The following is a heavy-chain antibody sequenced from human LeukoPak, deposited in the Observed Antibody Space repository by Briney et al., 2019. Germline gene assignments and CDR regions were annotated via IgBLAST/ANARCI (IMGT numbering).Heavy chain of an antibody. J-gene: IGHJ4*02. CDR2: IKFDGSEK. V-gene: IGHV3-7*01. CDR3: ARDYDYVWGSYGFDY. CDR1: GFTFSSHW. Sequence: PGGSLRLSCAASGFTFSSHWMTWVRQAPGKGLEWVANIKFDGSEKHYVDSVKGRFTISRDNAKNTLYLQMNSLRAEDTAVYYCARDYDYVWGSYGFDYWGQGTLVTVSS. D-gene: IGHD3-16*01.